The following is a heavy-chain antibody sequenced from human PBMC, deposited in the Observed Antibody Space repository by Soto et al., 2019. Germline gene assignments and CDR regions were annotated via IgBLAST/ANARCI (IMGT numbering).Heavy chain of an antibody. CDR2: IYHSGST. V-gene: IGHV4-4*02. CDR1: GGSISSSNW. D-gene: IGHD3-3*01. J-gene: IGHJ6*02. Sequence: QVQLQESGPGLVKPSGTLSLTCAVSGGSISSSNWWWCGLQHPGKGRVWFGEIYHSGSTNYNPSLKGRVTISVDKAKNQFALKLGSVSSAYTAGYYCARRFLRHCGMDVWGQGNKVTVSS. CDR3: ARRFLRHCGMDV.